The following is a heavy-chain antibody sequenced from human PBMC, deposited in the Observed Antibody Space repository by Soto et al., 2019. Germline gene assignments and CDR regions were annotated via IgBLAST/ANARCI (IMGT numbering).Heavy chain of an antibody. D-gene: IGHD3-22*01. CDR1: GGSISSYY. CDR2: IYYSGST. CDR3: ARVVSYYDSSGYDGQFDY. Sequence: PSETLSLTCTVSGGSISSYYWSWIRQPPGKGLEWIGYIYYSGSTNYNPSLKSRVTISVDTSKNQFSLELSSVTAADTAVYYCARVVSYYDSSGYDGQFDYWGQGTLVTVSS. V-gene: IGHV4-59*01. J-gene: IGHJ4*02.